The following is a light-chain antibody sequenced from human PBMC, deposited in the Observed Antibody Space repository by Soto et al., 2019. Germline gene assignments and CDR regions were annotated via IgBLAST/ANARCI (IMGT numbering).Light chain of an antibody. V-gene: IGLV2-14*01. Sequence: LTQPASVSGSPGQSITISCTGTSSDVGGYNSVSWYQQHPGKAPKLMIYDVSSRPSGVSNRFSGSKSGNTASLTISGLQAEDEADYYCCSYTSGSTLYVFGAGTKVTVL. CDR2: DVS. J-gene: IGLJ1*01. CDR3: CSYTSGSTLYV. CDR1: SSDVGGYNS.